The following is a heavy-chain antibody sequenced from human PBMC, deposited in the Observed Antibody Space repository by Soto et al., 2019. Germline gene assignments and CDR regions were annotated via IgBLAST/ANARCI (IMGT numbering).Heavy chain of an antibody. V-gene: IGHV1-3*01. CDR2: INPGNGDT. Sequence: GASVKVSCKTSGYSFTKYGLHWVRQAPGQRLEWMGWINPGNGDTKYSQKFQGRVTITRDTSATTAYMELSSLRSEGSAVFYCARTDCSSTSCYNYYYYGMDVWGQGTTGTVSS. CDR3: ARTDCSSTSCYNYYYYGMDV. CDR1: GYSFTKYG. J-gene: IGHJ6*02. D-gene: IGHD2-2*01.